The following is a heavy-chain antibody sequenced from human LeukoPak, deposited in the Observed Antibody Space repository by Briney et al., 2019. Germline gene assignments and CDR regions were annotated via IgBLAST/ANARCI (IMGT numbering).Heavy chain of an antibody. CDR2: ISSSGGST. CDR1: GCTFSNYG. V-gene: IGHV3-23*01. CDR3: AKVGLSIGTIVAPDY. Sequence: GGSLTLSCAVSGCTFSNYGMTWVRQAPGKGLEWVSSISSSGGSTYYANSVKGRFTISRDNSKNTLYLQMNSVGAEDTDLYCCAKVGLSIGTIVAPDYWGQGTLVTVSS. J-gene: IGHJ4*02. D-gene: IGHD1-1*01.